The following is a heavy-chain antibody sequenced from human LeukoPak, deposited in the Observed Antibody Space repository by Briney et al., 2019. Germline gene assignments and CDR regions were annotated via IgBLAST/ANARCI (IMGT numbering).Heavy chain of an antibody. CDR2: INWNGGST. CDR1: GFTFDDYG. J-gene: IGHJ6*03. V-gene: IGHV3-20*04. D-gene: IGHD3-22*01. Sequence: SGGSLRLSCAASGFTFDDYGMSWVRQAPGKGLEWVSGINWNGGSTVYADSVKGRFTISRDNAKNSLYLQMNSLRAEDTALYYCARAAAYYDSSGYYYYMDVWGKGTTVTVSS. CDR3: ARAAAYYDSSGYYYYMDV.